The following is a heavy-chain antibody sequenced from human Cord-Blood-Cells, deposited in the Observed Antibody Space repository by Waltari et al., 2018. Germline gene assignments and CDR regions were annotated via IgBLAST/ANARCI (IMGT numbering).Heavy chain of an antibody. D-gene: IGHD1-26*01. J-gene: IGHJ4*02. CDR3: ARVKGSGSYYDY. Sequence: EVHLVESGGGLVQPGGSLRLPCAASGFTFSSYELNWVRQAPGKGLEWVSYFSSSGSTIYYADSVKGRFTISRDNAKNSLYLQMNSLRAEDTAVYYCARVKGSGSYYDYRGQGTLVTVSS. V-gene: IGHV3-48*03. CDR2: FSSSGSTI. CDR1: GFTFSSYE.